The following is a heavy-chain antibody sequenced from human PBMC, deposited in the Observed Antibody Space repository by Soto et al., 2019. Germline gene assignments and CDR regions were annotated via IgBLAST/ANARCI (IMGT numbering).Heavy chain of an antibody. CDR2: ISPYNDDT. D-gene: IGHD3-22*01. Sequence: ASVNVSCRAAGYRISSYGITWVRQAPGQGREWRGWISPYNDDTKYAQRLQGRVTMTTDTSTRTAYMDIRGLRSDDTAIYYCARGGHYDSSGARNYHYYGMEVWGQGTTVTVSS. CDR3: ARGGHYDSSGARNYHYYGMEV. J-gene: IGHJ6*02. CDR1: GYRISSYG. V-gene: IGHV1-18*01.